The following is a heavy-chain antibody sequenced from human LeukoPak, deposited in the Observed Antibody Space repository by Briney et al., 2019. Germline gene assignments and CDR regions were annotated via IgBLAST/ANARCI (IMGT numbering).Heavy chain of an antibody. CDR2: IRYDGSNK. J-gene: IGHJ6*03. CDR3: AKGGYYGSGRSTPWYYYMDV. V-gene: IGHV3-30*02. CDR1: GFTFSSYG. Sequence: GGSLRLSCAASGFTFSSYGMHWVRQAPGKGLEWVAFIRYDGSNKYYADSVKGRFTISRDNSKNTLYLQMNSLRAEDTAVYYCAKGGYYGSGRSTPWYYYMDVWGKGTTVTVSS. D-gene: IGHD3-10*01.